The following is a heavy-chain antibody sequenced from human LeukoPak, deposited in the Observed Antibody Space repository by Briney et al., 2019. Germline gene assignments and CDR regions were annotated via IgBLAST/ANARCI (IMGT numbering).Heavy chain of an antibody. CDR2: INHSGST. V-gene: IGHV4-34*01. CDR1: GGSFSGYY. CDR3: ARDLYYYGSGSYYGAFDI. D-gene: IGHD3-10*01. Sequence: SETLSLTCAVYGGSFSGYYWSWIRQPPGKGLEWIGEINHSGSTNYNPSLKSRVTVSVDTSKNQFSLKLSSVTAADTAVYYCARDLYYYGSGSYYGAFDIWGQGTMVTVSS. J-gene: IGHJ3*02.